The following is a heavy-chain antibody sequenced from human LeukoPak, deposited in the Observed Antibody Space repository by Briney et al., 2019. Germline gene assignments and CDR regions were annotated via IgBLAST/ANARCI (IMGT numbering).Heavy chain of an antibody. CDR3: ARVPKKGNSAARPSSPYYYYGMDV. CDR1: GGSISSYY. J-gene: IGHJ6*02. CDR2: IYYSGST. Sequence: PSETLSLTCTVSGGSISSYYWSWIRQPPGKGLEWIGYIYYSGSTNYNPSLKSRVTISVDTSKNQFSLKLSSVTAADTAVYYCARVPKKGNSAARPSSPYYYYGMDVWGQGTTVTVSS. V-gene: IGHV4-59*08. D-gene: IGHD6-6*01.